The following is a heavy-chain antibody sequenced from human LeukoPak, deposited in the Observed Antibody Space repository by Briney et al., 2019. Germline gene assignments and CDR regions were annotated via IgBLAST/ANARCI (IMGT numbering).Heavy chain of an antibody. Sequence: PGGSLRLSCAASGFTFDDYTMHWVRQAPGKGLEWVSLISWDGGSTYYADSVKGRFTISRDNSKNSLYLQMNSLRTEDTASYYCAKDRGGIISGYYFDYWGQGTLVTVSS. J-gene: IGHJ4*02. D-gene: IGHD2-15*01. V-gene: IGHV3-43*01. CDR3: AKDRGGIISGYYFDY. CDR2: ISWDGGST. CDR1: GFTFDDYT.